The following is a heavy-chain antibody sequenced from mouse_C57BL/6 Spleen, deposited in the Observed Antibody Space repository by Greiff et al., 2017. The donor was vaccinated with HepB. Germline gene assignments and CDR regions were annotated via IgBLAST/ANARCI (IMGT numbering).Heavy chain of an antibody. Sequence: EVHLVESGGGLVKPGGSLKLSCAASGFTFSDYGMHWVRQAPEKGLEWVAYISSGSSTIYYADTVKGRFTISRDNAKNTLFLQMTSLRSEDTAMYYCARRAIYYDYHFDYWGQGTTLTVSS. CDR2: ISSGSSTI. V-gene: IGHV5-17*01. J-gene: IGHJ2*01. CDR3: ARRAIYYDYHFDY. D-gene: IGHD2-4*01. CDR1: GFTFSDYG.